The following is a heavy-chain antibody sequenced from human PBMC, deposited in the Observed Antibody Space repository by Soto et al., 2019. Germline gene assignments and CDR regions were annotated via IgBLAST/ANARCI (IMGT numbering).Heavy chain of an antibody. CDR1: GGTFSGYY. V-gene: IGHV4-34*01. D-gene: IGHD2-2*01. CDR3: ARVKVVPAALVEY. Sequence: SETLSLTCAVYGGTFSGYYWSWIRQPPGKGLEWIGEINHSGSTNYNPSLKSRVTISVDTSKNQFSLKLSSVTAADTAVYYCARVKVVPAALVEYWGQGALVTVSS. J-gene: IGHJ4*02. CDR2: INHSGST.